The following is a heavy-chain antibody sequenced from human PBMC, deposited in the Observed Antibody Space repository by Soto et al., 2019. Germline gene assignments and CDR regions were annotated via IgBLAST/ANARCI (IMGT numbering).Heavy chain of an antibody. D-gene: IGHD3-9*01. CDR3: ARDVSGFEYFDF. J-gene: IGHJ4*02. CDR1: GFSFSDYA. Sequence: GGSLRLSCAASGFSFSDYAMHWVRQAPGRGPEGLALISFNGINTYYANSVRGRFTISRDNSKNALFLQMNTLRAEATAVYYCARDVSGFEYFDFWGQGTLVTVSS. V-gene: IGHV3-30-3*01. CDR2: ISFNGINT.